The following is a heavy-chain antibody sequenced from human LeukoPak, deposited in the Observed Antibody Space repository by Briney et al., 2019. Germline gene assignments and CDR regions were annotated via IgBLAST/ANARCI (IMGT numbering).Heavy chain of an antibody. V-gene: IGHV4-34*01. J-gene: IGHJ3*02. D-gene: IGHD2/OR15-2a*01. Sequence: SETLSLTCAVYGGSFSGYYWSWIRQPPGKGLEWIGEINHSGTTNYNPSLKSRVTISVDTSKNQFSLKLSSVTAADTAVYYCARDFSAAFDIWGQGTMVTVSS. CDR2: INHSGTT. CDR3: ARDFSAAFDI. CDR1: GGSFSGYY.